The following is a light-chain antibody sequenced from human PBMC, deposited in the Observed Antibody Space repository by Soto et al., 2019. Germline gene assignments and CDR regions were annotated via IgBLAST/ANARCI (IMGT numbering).Light chain of an antibody. CDR2: GAY. Sequence: EIVLTQSPATLSVSPGERATLSCRASQSISSLLAWYQQKPGQAPRLLIYGAYRRATGTPDRISGSGSGADFTLTISRLEPEDFTVYYCQQRSNWPPKITFGQGTRLEIK. J-gene: IGKJ5*01. V-gene: IGKV3D-20*02. CDR3: QQRSNWPPKIT. CDR1: QSISSL.